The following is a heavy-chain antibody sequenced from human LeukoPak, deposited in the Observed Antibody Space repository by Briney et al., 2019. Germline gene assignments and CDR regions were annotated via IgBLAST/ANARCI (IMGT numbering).Heavy chain of an antibody. CDR2: INYTGRT. J-gene: IGHJ3*02. D-gene: IGHD5/OR15-5a*01. CDR3: ARERRVEVSARQTVAFDM. Sequence: SETLSLTCAVHGGSFTEYHWSWIRQPPGKSLEWIGEINYTGRTHYNPSLTSRVTISIDMSERQFSLRLTSVTAADTAVYYCARERRVEVSARQTVAFDMWAQGTMVTVSS. CDR1: GGSFTEYH. V-gene: IGHV4-34*01.